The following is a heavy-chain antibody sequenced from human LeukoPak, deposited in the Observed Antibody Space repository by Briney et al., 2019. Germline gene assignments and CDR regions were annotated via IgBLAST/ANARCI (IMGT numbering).Heavy chain of an antibody. J-gene: IGHJ4*02. V-gene: IGHV1-2*04. D-gene: IGHD6-13*01. Sequence: GASVKVSCKASGYTFTDYFINWVRQAPGQGLEWMGWINPNSGGTNYAQKFQGWVTMTRDTSISTAYMELSRLRSEDTAVYYCAREGVAATGLDYWGQGTLVTVSS. CDR1: GYTFTDYF. CDR2: INPNSGGT. CDR3: AREGVAATGLDY.